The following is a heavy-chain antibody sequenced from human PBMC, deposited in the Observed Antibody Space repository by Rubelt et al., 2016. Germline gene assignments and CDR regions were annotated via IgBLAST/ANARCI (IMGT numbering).Heavy chain of an antibody. CDR3: AKPARLDYGINAEYFQH. CDR2: IRYDGSNK. V-gene: IGHV3-30*02. J-gene: IGHJ1*01. Sequence: QVQLVESGGGVVQPGGSLRLSCAASGFTFSSYGMHWVRQAPGKRLAWVAFIRYDGSNKYYADSVKGLFTISRDNSKNTLYLQRNSLRAEDTAVYYCAKPARLDYGINAEYFQHWGQGTLVTVSS. CDR1: GFTFSSYG. D-gene: IGHD4-17*01.